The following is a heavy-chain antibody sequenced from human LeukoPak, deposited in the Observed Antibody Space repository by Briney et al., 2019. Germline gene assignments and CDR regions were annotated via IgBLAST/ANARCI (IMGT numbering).Heavy chain of an antibody. J-gene: IGHJ4*02. Sequence: GGSLRLSCAAPGFTFSDYYMSWIRQAPGKGLEWVSYISSSGSTIYYADSVKGRFTISRDNAKNSLYLQMNRLRAEDTAVYYCARDRLRIFGVVTYMFDYWGQGTLVTVSS. V-gene: IGHV3-11*01. CDR1: GFTFSDYY. CDR2: ISSSGSTI. D-gene: IGHD3-3*01. CDR3: ARDRLRIFGVVTYMFDY.